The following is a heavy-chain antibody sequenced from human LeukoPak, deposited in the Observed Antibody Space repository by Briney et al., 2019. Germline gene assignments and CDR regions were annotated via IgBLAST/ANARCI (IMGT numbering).Heavy chain of an antibody. CDR3: ARDLKGYYYDSSGYYYT. CDR1: GGSLTNYY. J-gene: IGHJ4*02. V-gene: IGHV4-59*12. CDR2: IYYSGST. D-gene: IGHD3-22*01. Sequence: SETLSLTCTVSGGSLTNYYWSWIRQPPGKGLGWIGDIYYSGSTNYKPSLKSRVTISADTSKNQISLKLSSVTAADTAVYYCARDLKGYYYDSSGYYYTWGQGTLVTVSS.